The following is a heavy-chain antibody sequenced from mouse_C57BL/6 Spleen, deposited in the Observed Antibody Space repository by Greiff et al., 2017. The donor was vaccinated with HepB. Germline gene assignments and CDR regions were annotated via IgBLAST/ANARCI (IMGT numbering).Heavy chain of an antibody. V-gene: IGHV7-3*01. D-gene: IGHD1-1*01. CDR3: ARWGNSSDYYGTSYYFDY. Sequence: EVKLMESGGGLVQPGGSLSLSCAASGFPFTDYYMSWVRQPPGKALEWLGFIRNKANGYTTEYSASVKGRFTISRDNSQSILYLQMNALRAEDSATYYCARWGNSSDYYGTSYYFDYWGQGTTLTVSS. CDR1: GFPFTDYY. J-gene: IGHJ2*01. CDR2: IRNKANGYTT.